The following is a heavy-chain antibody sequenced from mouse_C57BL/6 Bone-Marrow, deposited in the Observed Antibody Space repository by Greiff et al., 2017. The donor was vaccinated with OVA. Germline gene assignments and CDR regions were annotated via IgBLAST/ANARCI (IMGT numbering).Heavy chain of an antibody. D-gene: IGHD1-1*01. Sequence: VQLQQSGPELVKPGASVKISCKASGYAFSSSWMNWVKQRPGKGLEWIGRSYPGDGDTNYNGKFKGKATLTADKSSSTAYMQLSSLTSEDSAVYFCARSRGFYYYGSSFPYAMDYWGQGTSVTVSS. CDR3: ARSRGFYYYGSSFPYAMDY. CDR2: SYPGDGDT. J-gene: IGHJ4*01. CDR1: GYAFSSSW. V-gene: IGHV1-82*01.